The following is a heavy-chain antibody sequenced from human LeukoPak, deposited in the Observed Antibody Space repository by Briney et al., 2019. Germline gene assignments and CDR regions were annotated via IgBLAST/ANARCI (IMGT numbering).Heavy chain of an antibody. CDR1: GLTFSTYW. V-gene: IGHV3-74*01. CDR3: VREGGTSSWYFRGFDY. CDR2: INPDGGST. Sequence: GGSLRLSCAASGLTFSTYWMRWVRQVPGKVLVWVSRINPDGGSTHYADSVRGRFTISRDNAKNTLYVQMNTLRAEDTAMYYCVREGGTSSWYFRGFDYWGQGTLVTVSS. D-gene: IGHD6-13*01. J-gene: IGHJ4*02.